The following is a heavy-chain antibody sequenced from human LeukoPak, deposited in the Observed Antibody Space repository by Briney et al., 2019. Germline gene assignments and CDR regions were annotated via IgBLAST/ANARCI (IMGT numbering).Heavy chain of an antibody. Sequence: PGGSLRLSCAASGFTFSSYGMHWVRQAPGKGLEWVAVILSDGSKEFYTDSVKGRFTISRDNAKNSLYLQMNSLKTEDTAVYYCTTYKQLGISYYYMDVWGKGTTVTVSS. J-gene: IGHJ6*03. CDR2: ILSDGSKE. D-gene: IGHD7-27*01. V-gene: IGHV3-33*03. CDR3: TTYKQLGISYYYMDV. CDR1: GFTFSSYG.